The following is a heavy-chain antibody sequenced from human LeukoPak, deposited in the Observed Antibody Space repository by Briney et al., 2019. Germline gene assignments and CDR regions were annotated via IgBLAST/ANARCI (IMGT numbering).Heavy chain of an antibody. D-gene: IGHD4/OR15-4a*01. CDR3: ARVRGGNYQPLNFDY. V-gene: IGHV3-48*02. J-gene: IGHJ4*02. CDR1: GFTFSTYS. Sequence: PGGSLRLSCAASGFTFSTYSMNWVRQAPGKGLKWLSYITSTSGTIYYADSVKGRFTISRDNAKNSLYLQMNSLRDEDTAVYYCARVRGGNYQPLNFDYWGQGTLVTVSS. CDR2: ITSTSGTI.